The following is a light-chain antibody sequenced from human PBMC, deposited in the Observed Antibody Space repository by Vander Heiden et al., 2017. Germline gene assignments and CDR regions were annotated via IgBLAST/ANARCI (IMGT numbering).Light chain of an antibody. CDR1: QSVLYSSNNKNC. J-gene: IGKJ4*01. CDR3: QQYYSTPLT. CDR2: WAS. Sequence: DIVMIQSPDSLAVSLGERATINCKSSQSVLYSSNNKNCLAWYQQKPGQPPKLLIYWASTRESGVPDRFSGSGSGTDFTLTISSLQAEDVAVYYCQQYYSTPLTFGGGTKVEIK. V-gene: IGKV4-1*01.